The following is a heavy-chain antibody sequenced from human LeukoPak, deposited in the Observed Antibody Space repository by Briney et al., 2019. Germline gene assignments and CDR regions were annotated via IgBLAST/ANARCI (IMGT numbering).Heavy chain of an antibody. D-gene: IGHD2-15*01. CDR1: GYTFTSYG. V-gene: IGHV1-18*01. J-gene: IGHJ4*02. CDR2: ISAYNGNT. Sequence: ASVKVSCKASGYTFTSYGINWVRQAPGQGLEWVGWISAYNGNTNYAQKLQGRVTMTTDTSTSTAYMELRSLRSDDTAVYYCARDRLRDCSGGSCYSAPDYWGQGTLVTVSS. CDR3: ARDRLRDCSGGSCYSAPDY.